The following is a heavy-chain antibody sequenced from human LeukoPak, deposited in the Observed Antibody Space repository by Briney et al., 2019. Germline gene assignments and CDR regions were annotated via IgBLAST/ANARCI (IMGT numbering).Heavy chain of an antibody. CDR3: VKDPQSGEVLT. J-gene: IGHJ4*02. V-gene: IGHV3-23*01. Sequence: GGSLRLSCAASGFTFSRYAMTWVRQAPGKGLEWVSTISGSGRNTFYADSVKGRFTISRDNSKNTLHLQTNSLRADDTAVYYCVKDPQSGEVLTWGQGTPVTVSS. CDR2: ISGSGRNT. D-gene: IGHD1-26*01. CDR1: GFTFSRYA.